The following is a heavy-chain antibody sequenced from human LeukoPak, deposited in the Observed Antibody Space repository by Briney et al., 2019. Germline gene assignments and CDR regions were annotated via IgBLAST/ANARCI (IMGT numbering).Heavy chain of an antibody. CDR2: FDPEDGET. J-gene: IGHJ5*02. V-gene: IGHV1-24*01. D-gene: IGHD3-16*01. CDR3: ASGWGVDP. CDR1: GYTFTAYA. Sequence: ASVKVSCKASGYTFTAYAIGWVRQAPGKGLEWMGGFDPEDGETIYAQKFQGRVTMTEDTSTDTAYMELSSLRSEDTAVYYCASGWGVDPWGQGTLVTVSS.